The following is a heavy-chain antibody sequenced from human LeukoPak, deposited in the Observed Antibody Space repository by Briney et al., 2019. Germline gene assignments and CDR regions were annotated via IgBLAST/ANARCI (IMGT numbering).Heavy chain of an antibody. J-gene: IGHJ4*02. D-gene: IGHD5-24*01. CDR3: ARGKGRWLQLEARMFDY. Sequence: PSETLSLTCAVYGGSFSGYYWSWVRQPPGKGVEWSGEMNHSGSTNYNPSIKRRVTISVDTSKNHFSLKLSSVTAADTAVYYCARGKGRWLQLEARMFDYWGQGTLVTVSS. V-gene: IGHV4-34*01. CDR1: GGSFSGYY. CDR2: MNHSGST.